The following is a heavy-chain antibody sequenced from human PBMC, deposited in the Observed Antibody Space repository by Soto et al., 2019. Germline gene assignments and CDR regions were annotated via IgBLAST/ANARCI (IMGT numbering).Heavy chain of an antibody. CDR1: GFTFRSYG. D-gene: IGHD3-10*01. CDR2: ISDDGGNK. Sequence: QVQLVESGGGAVQPARSLRLSCAASGFTFRSYGMHWVRQAPGKGLEWVASISDDGGNKYYVDSVKGRFTISRDNSKSTLYLQLNSLRAEDTAVYYCAKDRWNSGSYWGWFGPWGQGTLVTVSS. CDR3: AKDRWNSGSYWGWFGP. V-gene: IGHV3-30*18. J-gene: IGHJ5*02.